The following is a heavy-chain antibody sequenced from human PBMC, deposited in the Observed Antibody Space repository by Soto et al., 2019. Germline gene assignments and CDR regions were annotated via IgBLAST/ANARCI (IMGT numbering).Heavy chain of an antibody. D-gene: IGHD2-2*01. CDR3: ARGGLGVVVPAAISSYYYYGMDV. CDR2: IYHSGST. V-gene: IGHV4-30-2*01. J-gene: IGHJ6*02. CDR1: GGSIRRGGYS. Sequence: SETLSLTCAVSGGSIRRGGYSWSWIRQPPGKGLEWIGYIYHSGSTYYNPSLKSRVTISVDRSKNQFSLKLSSVTAADTAVYYCARGGLGVVVPAAISSYYYYGMDVWGQGTTVTVSS.